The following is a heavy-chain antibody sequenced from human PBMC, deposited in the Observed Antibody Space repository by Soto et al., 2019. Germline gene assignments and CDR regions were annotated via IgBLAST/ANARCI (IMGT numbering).Heavy chain of an antibody. Sequence: QVQLVQSGAEVKKPGSSVKVSCKASGGTFSSYTISWVRQAPGQGLEWMGRIIPILGIANYAQKFQGRVTITADKSTSTAYMELSSLRSEDTAVYYCVRDESSGWYVRMDVWGQGTTVTVSS. CDR3: VRDESSGWYVRMDV. CDR1: GGTFSSYT. CDR2: IIPILGIA. J-gene: IGHJ6*02. V-gene: IGHV1-69*08. D-gene: IGHD6-19*01.